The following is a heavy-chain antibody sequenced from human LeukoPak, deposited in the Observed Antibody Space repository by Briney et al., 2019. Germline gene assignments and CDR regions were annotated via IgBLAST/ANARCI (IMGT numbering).Heavy chain of an antibody. D-gene: IGHD1-26*01. J-gene: IGHJ3*02. V-gene: IGHV3-21*01. CDR1: GFTFSSYS. Sequence: PGGSLRLSCAASGFTFSSYSINWVRQAPGKGLEWVSSISSSSSYIYYADSVKGRFTISRDNAKNSLYLQMNSLRAEDTAVYYCARGWEGYSGSRNAFDIWGQGTMVTVSS. CDR3: ARGWEGYSGSRNAFDI. CDR2: ISSSSSYI.